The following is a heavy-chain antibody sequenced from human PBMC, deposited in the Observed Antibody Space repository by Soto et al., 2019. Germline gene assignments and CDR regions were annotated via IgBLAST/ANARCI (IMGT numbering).Heavy chain of an antibody. CDR1: GFTFSSHG. Sequence: QVQLGESGGGVVQPGRSLRLSCAASGFTFSSHGMHWVRQAPGKGLEWVAVISYDGSNKYYVDSVKGRFSISRDNSKNTLYLQMNSLRAEDTAVYYCAKGYDSSCYHWIDYWGQGTLVTVSS. CDR2: ISYDGSNK. CDR3: AKGYDSSCYHWIDY. D-gene: IGHD3-22*01. J-gene: IGHJ4*02. V-gene: IGHV3-30*18.